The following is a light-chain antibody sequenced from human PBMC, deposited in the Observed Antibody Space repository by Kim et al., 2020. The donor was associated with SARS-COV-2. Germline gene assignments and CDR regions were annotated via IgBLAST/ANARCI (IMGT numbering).Light chain of an antibody. J-gene: IGLJ2*01. V-gene: IGLV3-9*01. CDR2: KNN. CDR3: QVWDSNTVI. Sequence: VVQGQTAKITCGGNNIGGKHVHWYKQKPGQAPVTVIYKNNNLPSGIPERFSGSNSGNAATLSISRVQVGDEAVYFCQVWDSNTVIFGGGTRLTVL. CDR1: NIGGKH.